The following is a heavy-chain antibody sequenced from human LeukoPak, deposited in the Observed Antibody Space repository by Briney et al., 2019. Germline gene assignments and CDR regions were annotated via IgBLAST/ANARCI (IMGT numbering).Heavy chain of an antibody. V-gene: IGHV3-23*01. Sequence: SGGSLSLSCAASGFTFSSYAMSWVRQAPGKGLEWVSAISGSGSTIYYADSVKGRFTISRDNAKNSLYLQMNSLRAEDTAVYYCARDNRYSIFNWFDPWGQGTLVTVSS. J-gene: IGHJ5*02. D-gene: IGHD6-13*01. CDR3: ARDNRYSIFNWFDP. CDR1: GFTFSSYA. CDR2: ISGSGSTI.